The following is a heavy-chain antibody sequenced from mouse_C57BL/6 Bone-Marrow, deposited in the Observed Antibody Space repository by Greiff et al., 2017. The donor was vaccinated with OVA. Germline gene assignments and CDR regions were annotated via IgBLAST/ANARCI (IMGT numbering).Heavy chain of an antibody. Sequence: EVMLVESGGGLVKPGGSLTLSCAASGFTFSDYGMHWVRQAPEKGLEWVAYISSGSSTIYYADTVKGRFTLSRDNAKNTLFLQMTSLRSEDTAMYYCATPRGAMDYWGQGTSVTVSS. V-gene: IGHV5-17*01. CDR1: GFTFSDYG. CDR3: ATPRGAMDY. J-gene: IGHJ4*01. D-gene: IGHD3-3*01. CDR2: ISSGSSTI.